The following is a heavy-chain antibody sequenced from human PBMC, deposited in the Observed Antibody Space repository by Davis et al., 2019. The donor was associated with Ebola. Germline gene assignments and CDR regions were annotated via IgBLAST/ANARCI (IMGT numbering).Heavy chain of an antibody. J-gene: IGHJ2*01. CDR3: ARRRGTYPDWYLDL. CDR2: VSHTGST. D-gene: IGHD2-2*01. V-gene: IGHV4-59*08. Sequence: SETLSLTCNVSGGPIGGDFWSWVRQPPGKGLEWMGYVSHTGSTNSNPSLKSRLTMSVDTSKNQLSVHLTSLTAADTAVYYCARRRGTYPDWYLDLWGRGILVVVSS. CDR1: GGPIGGDF.